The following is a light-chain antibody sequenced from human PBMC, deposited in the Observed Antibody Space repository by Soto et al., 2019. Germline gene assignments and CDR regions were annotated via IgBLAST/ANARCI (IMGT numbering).Light chain of an antibody. CDR3: QQYNNWPRT. Sequence: EIVLTQSPGTLSLSPWERATLSCRASQSVSNNYLAWYRQKPGQAPRLLIYGASSRATGIPDRFSGSGSGTDFTLTISSLQSEDFAVYYCQQYNNWPRTFGQGTKVDIK. CDR2: GAS. V-gene: IGKV3-20*01. CDR1: QSVSNNY. J-gene: IGKJ1*01.